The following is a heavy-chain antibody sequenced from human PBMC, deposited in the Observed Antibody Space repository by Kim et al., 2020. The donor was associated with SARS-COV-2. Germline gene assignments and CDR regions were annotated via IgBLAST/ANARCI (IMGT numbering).Heavy chain of an antibody. Sequence: GGSLRLSCAASGFTFSSYGMHWVRQAPGKGLEWVAMIWSDGSNKYDADSVKGRFTISRDNSKKTLYLQVNSLRAEDTAVYYCARGDIVADGRNYYYGMDV. CDR3: ARGDIVADGRNYYYGMDV. J-gene: IGHJ6*01. V-gene: IGHV3-33*01. CDR1: GFTFSSYG. CDR2: IWSDGSNK. D-gene: IGHD6-13*01.